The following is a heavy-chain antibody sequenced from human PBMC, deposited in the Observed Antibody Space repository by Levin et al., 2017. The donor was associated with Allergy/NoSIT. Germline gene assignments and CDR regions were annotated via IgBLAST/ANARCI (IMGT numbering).Heavy chain of an antibody. V-gene: IGHV3-30*04. J-gene: IGHJ4*02. Sequence: QAGGSLRLSCAASGFTFSSYAMHWVRQAPGKGLEWVAVISYDGSNKYYADSVKGRFTISRDNSKNTLYLQMNSLRAEDTAVYYCARSGRDSSSSDGAFFDYWGQGTLVTVSS. CDR2: ISYDGSNK. CDR3: ARSGRDSSSSDGAFFDY. CDR1: GFTFSSYA. D-gene: IGHD6-6*01.